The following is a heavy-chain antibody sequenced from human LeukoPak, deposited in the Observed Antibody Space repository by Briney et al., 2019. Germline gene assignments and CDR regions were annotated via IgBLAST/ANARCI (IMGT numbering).Heavy chain of an antibody. CDR3: ARDLEPITMIENPSPHY. D-gene: IGHD3-22*01. V-gene: IGHV1-18*01. CDR1: GYTFTSYG. J-gene: IGHJ4*02. CDR2: ISAYNGNT. Sequence: ASVKVSCKASGYTFTSYGISWVRQAPGQGLEWIGWISAYNGNTNYAQKFQGRVTMTADTSTSTAYMELRSLRSDDTAVYYCARDLEPITMIENPSPHYWGQGTLVTVSS.